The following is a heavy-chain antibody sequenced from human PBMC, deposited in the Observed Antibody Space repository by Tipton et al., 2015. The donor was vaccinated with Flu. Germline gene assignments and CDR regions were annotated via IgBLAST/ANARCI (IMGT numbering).Heavy chain of an antibody. D-gene: IGHD3-22*01. J-gene: IGHJ4*02. V-gene: IGHV3-21*01. CDR1: GFTFSSYS. CDR3: ARVNYYDSSGYVY. CDR2: ISSSSSYI. Sequence: SLRLSCAASGFTFSSYSMNWVRRAPGKGLEWVSSISSSSSYIYYADSVKGRFTISRDNAKNSLYLQMNSLRAEDTAVYYCARVNYYDSSGYVYWGQGTLVIVSS.